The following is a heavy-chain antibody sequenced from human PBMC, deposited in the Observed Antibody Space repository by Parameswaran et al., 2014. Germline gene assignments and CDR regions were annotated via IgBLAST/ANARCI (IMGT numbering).Heavy chain of an antibody. CDR2: ISSSSSYI. CDR3: ARYSVSVGATRD. D-gene: IGHD1-26*01. Sequence: WIRQPPGKGLEWVSSISSSSSYIYYADSVKGRFTISRDNAKNSLYLQMNSLRAEDTAVYYCARYSVSVGATRDWGQGTLVTVSS. V-gene: IGHV3-21*01. J-gene: IGHJ4*02.